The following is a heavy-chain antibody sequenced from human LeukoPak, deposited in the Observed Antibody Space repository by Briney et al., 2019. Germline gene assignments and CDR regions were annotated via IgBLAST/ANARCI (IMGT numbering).Heavy chain of an antibody. J-gene: IGHJ4*02. Sequence: PSETLSLTCTVFGGSISSSSYFWGWLRQPAGRGLEWIGSISHSGSTYYDPSLKSRITISVDTSKNQFSLKVRSVTAADTAVYYCARRITGTTSDSFDYWGQGILVTVSS. CDR1: GGSISSSSYF. D-gene: IGHD1-20*01. CDR3: ARRITGTTSDSFDY. V-gene: IGHV4-39*01. CDR2: ISHSGST.